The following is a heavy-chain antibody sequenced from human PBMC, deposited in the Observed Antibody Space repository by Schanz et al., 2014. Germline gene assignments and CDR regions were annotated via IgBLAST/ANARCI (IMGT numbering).Heavy chain of an antibody. D-gene: IGHD3-16*01. CDR2: MNSKTGNT. Sequence: QVQLVQSGAEVKKPGASVRVSCKAPGYSFTTYVVNWVRQATGQGLEWMGWMNSKTGNTGYAQRFQGRFTMTRNTSITTAYLELSSLRSGDTAVYYCTKGSTFGRWGQGTLVTVSS. CDR3: TKGSTFGR. V-gene: IGHV1-8*01. J-gene: IGHJ4*02. CDR1: GYSFTTYV.